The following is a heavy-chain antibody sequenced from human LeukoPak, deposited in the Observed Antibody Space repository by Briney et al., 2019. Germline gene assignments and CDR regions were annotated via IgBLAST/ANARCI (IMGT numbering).Heavy chain of an antibody. J-gene: IGHJ4*02. CDR2: ISYDGSNK. D-gene: IGHD5-18*01. Sequence: GGSLRLSCAASGFTFSSYAMHWVRQAPGKGLEWVAVISYDGSNKYYADSVKGRFTISRDNSKNTLYLQMNSLRAEDTAVYYCARADVDTAMTLDYWGQGTLVTVSS. CDR3: ARADVDTAMTLDY. CDR1: GFTFSSYA. V-gene: IGHV3-30-3*01.